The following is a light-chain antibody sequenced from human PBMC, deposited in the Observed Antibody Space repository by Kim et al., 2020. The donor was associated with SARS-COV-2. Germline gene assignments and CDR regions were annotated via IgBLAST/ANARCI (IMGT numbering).Light chain of an antibody. Sequence: IVLTQSPGTLSLSPGERATLSCRANERVPSNFLAWFQQKPGQAPRLLIYSTSSRAIGIPDRFSGSGSGTDFTLTISRLEPEDFALYHCQEYGTSPWTFGQGTKVDIK. CDR2: STS. CDR3: QEYGTSPWT. J-gene: IGKJ1*01. V-gene: IGKV3-20*01. CDR1: ERVPSNF.